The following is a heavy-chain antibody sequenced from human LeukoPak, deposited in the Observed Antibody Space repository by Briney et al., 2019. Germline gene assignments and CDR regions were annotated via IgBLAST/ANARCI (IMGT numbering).Heavy chain of an antibody. CDR2: IYYSGST. Sequence: SETLSLTCTVSGGSISSSIYYWGWIRQPPGKGLEWIGTIYYSGSTYYTPSLKSRVTISVDTSKNQFSLKLSSVTAADTAVYYCASLYGSGSYYPSDYWGQGTLVTVSS. D-gene: IGHD3-10*01. V-gene: IGHV4-39*07. CDR1: GGSISSSIYY. J-gene: IGHJ4*02. CDR3: ASLYGSGSYYPSDY.